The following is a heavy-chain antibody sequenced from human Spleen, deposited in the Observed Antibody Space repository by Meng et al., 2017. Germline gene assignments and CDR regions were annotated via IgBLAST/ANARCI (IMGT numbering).Heavy chain of an antibody. CDR3: ARVAGYCSSTSCYEGLRYYYYGMDV. D-gene: IGHD2-2*01. CDR2: IYHSGST. V-gene: IGHV4-38-2*01. J-gene: IGHJ6*02. CDR1: GYSISSGYY. Sequence: SETLSLTCAVSGYSISSGYYWGWIRQPPGKGLEWIGSIYHSGSTYYNPSLKSRVTISVDTSKNQFSLKLSSVTAADTAVYYCARVAGYCSSTSCYEGLRYYYYGMDVWGQGTTVTVSS.